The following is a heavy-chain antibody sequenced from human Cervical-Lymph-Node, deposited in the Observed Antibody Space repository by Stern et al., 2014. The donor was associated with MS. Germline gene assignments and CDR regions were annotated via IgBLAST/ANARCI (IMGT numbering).Heavy chain of an antibody. J-gene: IGHJ4*02. CDR2: IYPGASDV. D-gene: IGHD3-3*01. CDR1: GYSFPNYW. Sequence: VQLGQSGAEVKKPGEFLKISCKGSGYSFPNYWIGWVRQMPGKGLEFMGIIYPGASDVRYSPSFQGQVPISADKSISTAYLQWSSLKASDTAMYYCARGSGRDFFDYWGQGALVTVSS. CDR3: ARGSGRDFFDY. V-gene: IGHV5-51*01.